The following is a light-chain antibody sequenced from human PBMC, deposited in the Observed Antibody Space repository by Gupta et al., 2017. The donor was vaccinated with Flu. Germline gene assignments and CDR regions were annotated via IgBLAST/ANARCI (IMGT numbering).Light chain of an antibody. CDR2: DAS. V-gene: IGKV1-33*01. CDR1: QDINNY. J-gene: IGKJ4*01. Sequence: PSSLSASVGDRVTITCQASQDINNYLDWYQQKPGKAPKLLIYDASNLETGVPSRFSGSGSGTDFTFTISRLQPEDIATYYCQQYGNLPRTFGGGTTVEIK. CDR3: QQYGNLPRT.